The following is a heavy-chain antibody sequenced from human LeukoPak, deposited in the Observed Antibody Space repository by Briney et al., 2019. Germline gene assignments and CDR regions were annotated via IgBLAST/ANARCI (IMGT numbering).Heavy chain of an antibody. CDR2: IYTSGST. V-gene: IGHV4-4*07. CDR3: ARDQEEGIAAGGSWFDP. CDR1: GGSINGDY. D-gene: IGHD6-13*01. J-gene: IGHJ5*02. Sequence: SETLSLTCTVSGGSINGDYWSWIRQPAGKGLEWIGRIYTSGSTNYNPSLKSRVTISVDTSKNQFSLKLSSVTAADTAVYYCARDQEEGIAAGGSWFDPWGQGTLVTVSS.